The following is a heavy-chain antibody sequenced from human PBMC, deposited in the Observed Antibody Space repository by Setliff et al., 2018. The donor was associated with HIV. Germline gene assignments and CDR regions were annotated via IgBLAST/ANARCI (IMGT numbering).Heavy chain of an antibody. J-gene: IGHJ5*02. CDR3: AKSQRLTTYYFDT. Sequence: GGSLRLSCAASGFTFNNAWMTWVRQAPGKGLEWVSAIGASDGSTFYVDSVKGRFTISRDNSKNTLSLQMNSLKAEDTAVYYCAKSQRLTTYYFDTWGQGALVTVSS. CDR1: GFTFNNAW. V-gene: IGHV3-23*01. CDR2: IGASDGST. D-gene: IGHD6-25*01.